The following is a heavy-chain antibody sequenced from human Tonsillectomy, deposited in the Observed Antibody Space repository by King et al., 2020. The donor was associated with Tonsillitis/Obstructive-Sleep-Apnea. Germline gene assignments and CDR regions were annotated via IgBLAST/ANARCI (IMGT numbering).Heavy chain of an antibody. CDR3: AKDSPGDGAPFDI. D-gene: IGHD7-27*01. J-gene: IGHJ3*02. Sequence: QLQLQESGPRLVNPSETLSLTCTVSGGSISSYWWSWIRQTPGKGLECIGYMYNSENIDYNPSLKSRVSISVDTSKNQFTLNLRSVTAADTAVYYCAKDSPGDGAPFDIWGQGTMVTISS. CDR2: MYNSENI. CDR1: GGSISSYW. V-gene: IGHV4-59*01.